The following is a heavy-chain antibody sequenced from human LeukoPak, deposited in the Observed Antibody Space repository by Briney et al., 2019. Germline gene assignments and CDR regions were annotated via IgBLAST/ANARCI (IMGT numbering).Heavy chain of an antibody. Sequence: GGSLRLSCTTSGFAFSNYAMNWVRQAPGKGPEWVSGISGFNTYYADFVKGRFTIFRDNSKNVLYLQMDRLRAEDTAVYSCAKDVCTSPRCLLYFDYWGQGTLVTVSS. J-gene: IGHJ4*02. CDR2: ISGFNT. CDR1: GFAFSNYA. V-gene: IGHV3-23*01. CDR3: AKDVCTSPRCLLYFDY. D-gene: IGHD2-8*01.